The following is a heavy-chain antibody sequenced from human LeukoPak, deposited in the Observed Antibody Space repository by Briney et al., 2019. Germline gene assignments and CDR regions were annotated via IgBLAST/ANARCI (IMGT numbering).Heavy chain of an antibody. CDR2: ISGGGVST. V-gene: IGHV3-23*01. D-gene: IGHD1-14*01. CDR3: ATLPPEVEDY. CDR1: GFTFSSFP. J-gene: IGHJ4*02. Sequence: GGSLRLSCAASGFTFSSFPMSWVRQAPGKGLEWVSVISGGGVSTYYADSVKGRFTISRDNSKNTLYLRMNSLRAEDTAVYYCATLPPEVEDYWGQGTLVTVSS.